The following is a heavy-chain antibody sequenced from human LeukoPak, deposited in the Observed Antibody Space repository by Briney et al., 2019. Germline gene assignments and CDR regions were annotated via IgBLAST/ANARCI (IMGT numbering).Heavy chain of an antibody. J-gene: IGHJ4*02. CDR3: ARLVWGCSGGSCYANFDY. D-gene: IGHD2-15*01. Sequence: GASLKISCKGSGYSFTSYWISWVRQMPGKGLEWMGRIDPSDSYTNYSPSFQGHVTISADKSISTAYLQWSSLKASDTAMYYCARLVWGCSGGSCYANFDYWGQGTLVTVSS. CDR2: IDPSDSYT. V-gene: IGHV5-10-1*01. CDR1: GYSFTSYW.